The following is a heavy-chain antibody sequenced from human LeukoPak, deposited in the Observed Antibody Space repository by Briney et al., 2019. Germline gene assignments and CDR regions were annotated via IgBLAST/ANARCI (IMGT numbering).Heavy chain of an antibody. CDR2: IYPGDSDI. CDR1: GYSFTNSW. Sequence: GESLKISCKGSGYSFTNSWIGWVRQMPGKGLKWMGIIYPGDSDIRYSPSFQGQVTISADKSISTAYLQWSSLQASDTAMYYCARHHGAYCGGDCYSDWGQGTLVTVSS. J-gene: IGHJ4*02. CDR3: ARHHGAYCGGDCYSD. V-gene: IGHV5-51*01. D-gene: IGHD2-21*02.